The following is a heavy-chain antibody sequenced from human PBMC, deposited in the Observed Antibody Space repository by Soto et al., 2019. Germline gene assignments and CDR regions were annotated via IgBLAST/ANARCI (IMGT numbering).Heavy chain of an antibody. CDR1: GYTFTSYG. V-gene: IGHV1-18*04. D-gene: IGHD5-12*01. J-gene: IGHJ4*02. Sequence: ASVMVSGKASGYTFTSYGISWVRQAPGQGLEWMGWISAYNGNTNYAQKLQGRVTMTTDTYKSTAYMELRSLRSDDTAVYYCARACGKRWLQPSGALGFDYWGQGTLVNVSS. CDR3: ARACGKRWLQPSGALGFDY. CDR2: ISAYNGNT.